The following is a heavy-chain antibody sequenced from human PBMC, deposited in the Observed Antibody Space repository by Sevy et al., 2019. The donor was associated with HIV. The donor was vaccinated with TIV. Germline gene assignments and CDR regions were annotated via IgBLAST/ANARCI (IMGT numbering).Heavy chain of an antibody. J-gene: IGHJ6*02. CDR2: ISSISNYI. CDR1: GFTFSDYN. D-gene: IGHD3-10*01. CDR3: GRETSCFGEGIYYGMDV. V-gene: IGHV3-21*01. Sequence: GGSLRLSCAASGFTFSDYNMNWVRQAPGKGLEWVSSISSISNYIYYADSVKGRFTISRDSAKNSLYLQMNGLRAEDTAGYYCGRETSCFGEGIYYGMDVWGQGTTVTVSS.